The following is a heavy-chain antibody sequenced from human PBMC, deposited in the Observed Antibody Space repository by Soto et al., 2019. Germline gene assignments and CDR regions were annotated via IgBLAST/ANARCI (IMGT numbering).Heavy chain of an antibody. CDR1: GFTFSSYW. CDR3: ARGLDYDFWSGYFVGDYYYYMDV. V-gene: IGHV3-7*01. Sequence: EVQLVESGGGLVQPGGSLRLSCAASGFTFSSYWMSWVRQAPGKGLEWVANIKQDGSEKYYVDSVKGRFTISRDNAKKSLYLQMNSLRAEDTAVYYYARGLDYDFWSGYFVGDYYYYMDVWGKRTTVTVSS. J-gene: IGHJ6*03. D-gene: IGHD3-3*01. CDR2: IKQDGSEK.